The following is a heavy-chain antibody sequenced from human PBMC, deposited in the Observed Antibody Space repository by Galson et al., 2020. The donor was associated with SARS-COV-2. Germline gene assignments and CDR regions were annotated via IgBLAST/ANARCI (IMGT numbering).Heavy chain of an antibody. Sequence: GGSLRLSCVASDFTFGTYTMTWVRQAPGKGLEWVSAIGPGGGTTHYADSVKGRFTISRDNSKNTLYLQMNSLRAEDTAVYYCAKDRGYYSGIDAFDIWGQGTMVTVSS. J-gene: IGHJ3*02. V-gene: IGHV3-23*01. CDR2: IGPGGGTT. CDR3: AKDRGYYSGIDAFDI. D-gene: IGHD3-22*01. CDR1: DFTFGTYT.